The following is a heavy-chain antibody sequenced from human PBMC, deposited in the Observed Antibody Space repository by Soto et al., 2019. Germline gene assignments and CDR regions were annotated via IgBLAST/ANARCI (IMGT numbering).Heavy chain of an antibody. Sequence: QVQLVQSGAEVKKPGSSVKVSCKASGGTFSSYTISWVRQAPGQGLEWMGRIIPILGIANYAQKFQGRVTITADKSTSTAYMELSSLRSDDTAVYYCARASRDGYNPDGMDLWGQGTTVTVSS. D-gene: IGHD5-12*01. CDR3: ARASRDGYNPDGMDL. V-gene: IGHV1-69*02. CDR2: IIPILGIA. J-gene: IGHJ6*02. CDR1: GGTFSSYT.